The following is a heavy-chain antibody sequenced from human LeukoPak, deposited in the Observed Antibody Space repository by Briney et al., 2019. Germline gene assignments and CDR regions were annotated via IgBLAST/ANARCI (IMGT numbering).Heavy chain of an antibody. Sequence: ASVKVSCKASGYTFTSYGISWVRQAPGQGLEWMGWISAYNGNTNYAQKLQGRVTMTTDTSTSTAYMELRSLRSDDTAVYYCARDPSPPHYGDYENYYYYYMDVWGKGTTVTVSS. J-gene: IGHJ6*03. CDR1: GYTFTSYG. D-gene: IGHD4-17*01. CDR3: ARDPSPPHYGDYENYYYYYMDV. CDR2: ISAYNGNT. V-gene: IGHV1-18*01.